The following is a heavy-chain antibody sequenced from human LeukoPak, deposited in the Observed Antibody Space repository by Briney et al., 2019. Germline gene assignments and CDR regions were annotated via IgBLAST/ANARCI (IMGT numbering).Heavy chain of an antibody. D-gene: IGHD6-19*01. CDR3: ARDDGAVKQWLVSACAFDI. CDR2: IWYDGSNK. Sequence: PGGSLRLSCAASGFTFSSYGMHWVRQAPGKGLEWVAVIWYDGSNKYYADSVKGRFTISRDNSKNTLYLQMNSLRDEDTAVYYCARDDGAVKQWLVSACAFDIWGQGTMVTVSS. CDR1: GFTFSSYG. J-gene: IGHJ3*02. V-gene: IGHV3-33*01.